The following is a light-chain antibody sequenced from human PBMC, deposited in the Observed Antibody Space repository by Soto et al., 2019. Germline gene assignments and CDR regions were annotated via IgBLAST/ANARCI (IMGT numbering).Light chain of an antibody. CDR3: AAWDDSLSGLWV. Sequence: QSALTQPPSASGTPGQRVTISCSGSSSNIESNYVYWYQQLPGTAPKLLIYSNNQRPSGVPDRFSGSKSGTSASLAISGLRSEDEADYYCAAWDDSLSGLWVFGGGTKLTVL. J-gene: IGLJ3*02. V-gene: IGLV1-47*02. CDR2: SNN. CDR1: SSNIESNY.